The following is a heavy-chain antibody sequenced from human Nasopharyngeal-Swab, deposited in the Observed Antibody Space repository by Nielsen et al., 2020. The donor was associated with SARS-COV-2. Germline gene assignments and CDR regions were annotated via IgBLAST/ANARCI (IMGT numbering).Heavy chain of an antibody. CDR3: AKGYSSGWVPYEY. J-gene: IGHJ4*02. CDR2: ISGSGGTI. Sequence: GGSLRLSCAPSGVSGFTFSNYAMNWVRQAPGKGLEWVSGISGSGGTIYYVDSVKGRFTISRDNSRNSLYLHMSNLRAEDTAIYYCAKGYSSGWVPYEYWGQGTLVTVSS. CDR1: GFTFSNYA. V-gene: IGHV3-23*01. D-gene: IGHD6-19*01.